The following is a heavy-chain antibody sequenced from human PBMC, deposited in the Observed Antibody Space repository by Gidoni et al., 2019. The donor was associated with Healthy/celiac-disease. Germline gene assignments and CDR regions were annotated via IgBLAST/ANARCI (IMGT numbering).Heavy chain of an antibody. J-gene: IGHJ4*02. CDR1: GFTFSSYG. CDR3: VLEWFRGGFDY. CDR2: ISYDGSNK. Sequence: QVQLVESGGGVVQPGRSLRLSCAASGFTFSSYGMHWVRQAPGKGLEWVAVISYDGSNKYYADSVKGRFTISRDNSKNTLYLQMNSLRAEDTAVYYCVLEWFRGGFDYWGQGTLVTVSS. D-gene: IGHD3-3*01. V-gene: IGHV3-30*03.